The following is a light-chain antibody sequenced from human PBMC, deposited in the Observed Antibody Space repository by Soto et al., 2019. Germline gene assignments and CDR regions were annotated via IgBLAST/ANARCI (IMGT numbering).Light chain of an antibody. CDR3: ISYTSSSTSYV. CDR1: SSDVGGYNY. V-gene: IGLV2-14*01. CDR2: EVS. J-gene: IGLJ1*01. Sequence: HSVLTEPASVSGSPGQSITISCTGTSSDVGGYNYVAWYQQHPGKVPRLMIYEVSNRPSGASNRFSGSKSGSTASLTISGLQAEDEADYYCISYTSSSTSYVFGTGTKVTV.